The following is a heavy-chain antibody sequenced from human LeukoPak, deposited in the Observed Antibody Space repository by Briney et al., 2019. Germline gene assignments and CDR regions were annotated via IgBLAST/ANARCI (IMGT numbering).Heavy chain of an antibody. CDR1: GYTFSDYY. Sequence: ASVKVSCKTSGYTFSDYYIHWTRQAPGQGLEWVGWINPNSGGTNYAQKFQGRVTMTRDTSISTAYMELSRLRSDDTAVYYCASDDYGDYGLDYWGQGTLVTVSS. CDR2: INPNSGGT. V-gene: IGHV1-2*02. CDR3: ASDDYGDYGLDY. D-gene: IGHD4-17*01. J-gene: IGHJ4*02.